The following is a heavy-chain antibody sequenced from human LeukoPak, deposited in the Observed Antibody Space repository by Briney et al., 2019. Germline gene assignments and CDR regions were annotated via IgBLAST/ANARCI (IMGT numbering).Heavy chain of an antibody. CDR3: ARGEVMTGNDY. CDR1: GYTFTDYY. D-gene: IGHD1-1*01. CDR2: IIPNSGGT. Sequence: ASVKVSCKASGYTFTDYYLHWVRQAPGQGLEWMGWIIPNSGGTNYAQKFQGRVTMTRDASISTAYMELSRLRSDDTAVYYCARGEVMTGNDYWGQGTLVTVSS. J-gene: IGHJ4*02. V-gene: IGHV1-2*02.